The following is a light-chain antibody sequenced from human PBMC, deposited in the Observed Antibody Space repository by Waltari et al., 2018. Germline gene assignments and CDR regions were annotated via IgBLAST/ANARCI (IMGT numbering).Light chain of an antibody. CDR2: GKN. J-gene: IGLJ2*01. V-gene: IGLV3-19*01. CDR1: SLRSYY. Sequence: SSQLTQDPAVSVALGQTVRITCHGDSLRSYYASWYQQKPGQAPVLVIYGKNKRPSGIPDRFSGSSSGNTASLTITGAQAEDEADYYCNSRDSSGNRYVVFGGGTKLTVL. CDR3: NSRDSSGNRYVV.